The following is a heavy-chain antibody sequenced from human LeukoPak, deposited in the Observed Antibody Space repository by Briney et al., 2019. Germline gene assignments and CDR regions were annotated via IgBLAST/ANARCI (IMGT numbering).Heavy chain of an antibody. V-gene: IGHV4-34*01. CDR2: INHSGST. Sequence: SETLSLTCAVYGGSFSGYYWSWIRQPPGKGLEWIGEINHSGSTNYNPSPKSRVTISVDTSKNQFSLKLSSVTAADTAVYYCARGGVVVVVAATRNTYYFDYWGQGTLVTVSS. J-gene: IGHJ4*02. CDR1: GGSFSGYY. D-gene: IGHD2-15*01. CDR3: ARGGVVVVVAATRNTYYFDY.